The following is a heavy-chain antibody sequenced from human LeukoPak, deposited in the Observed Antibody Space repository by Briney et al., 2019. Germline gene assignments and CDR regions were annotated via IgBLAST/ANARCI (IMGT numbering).Heavy chain of an antibody. J-gene: IGHJ4*02. CDR1: GFTFSDYY. CDR3: ARGSESSRQLVLRYFDY. CDR2: ISSSGSTI. V-gene: IGHV3-11*04. D-gene: IGHD6-6*01. Sequence: GGSLRLSCAAFGFTFSDYYMNWVRQAPGKGLEWVSYISSSGSTIYYADSVKGRFTISRDNAKNSLYLQMNSLRAEDTAVYYCARGSESSRQLVLRYFDYWGQGTLVTVSS.